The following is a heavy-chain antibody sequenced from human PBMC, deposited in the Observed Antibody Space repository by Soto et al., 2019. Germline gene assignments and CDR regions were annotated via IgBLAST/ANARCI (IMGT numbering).Heavy chain of an antibody. CDR3: ARYDSSGYDGIN. D-gene: IGHD3-22*01. CDR1: VGSVSSGSYY. Sequence: PSDTLSLTCTVSVGSVSSGSYYWRWLRQPPGKGLEWIGYIYYSGSTSYDPSLKSRVTISVDTSKIHSSPKLSSVTAADSAVYYCARYDSSGYDGINWGRITLVTVSA. J-gene: IGHJ4*02. CDR2: IYYSGST. V-gene: IGHV4-61*01.